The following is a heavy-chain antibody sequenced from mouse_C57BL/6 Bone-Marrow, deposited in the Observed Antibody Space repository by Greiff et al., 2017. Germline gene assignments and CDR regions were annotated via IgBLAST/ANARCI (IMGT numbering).Heavy chain of an antibody. CDR1: GFNIKDYY. J-gene: IGHJ2*01. CDR3: TTFWYYGSSLFDY. V-gene: IGHV14-1*01. CDR2: IDPEDGDT. Sequence: DVKLQESGAELVRPGASVKLSCTASGFNIKDYYMHWVKQRPEQGLEWIGRIDPEDGDTEYAPKFQGKATMTADTSSNTAYLPLSSLTSEDTAVYYCTTFWYYGSSLFDYWGQGTTLTVSS. D-gene: IGHD1-1*01.